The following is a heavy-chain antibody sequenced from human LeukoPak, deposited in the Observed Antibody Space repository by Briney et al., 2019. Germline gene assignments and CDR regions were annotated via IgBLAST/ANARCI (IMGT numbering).Heavy chain of an antibody. Sequence: ASVKVSCKASGYTFTSYAMNWVRQAPGQGLEWMGWINTNTGNPTYAQGFTGRFVFSLDTSVSTAYLQISSLKAEDTAVYYCARGSYDNYYYGMDVWGQGTTVTVSS. J-gene: IGHJ6*02. CDR2: INTNTGNP. CDR1: GYTFTSYA. V-gene: IGHV7-4-1*02. CDR3: ARGSYDNYYYGMDV. D-gene: IGHD3-9*01.